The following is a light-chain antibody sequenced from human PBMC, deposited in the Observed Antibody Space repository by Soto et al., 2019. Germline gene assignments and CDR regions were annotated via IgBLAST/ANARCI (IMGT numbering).Light chain of an antibody. CDR2: DVS. V-gene: IGKV3-20*01. CDR1: QSVSSAY. J-gene: IGKJ1*01. CDR3: QQYGSSPET. Sequence: TQSPSSLSLSPGERATLSCRASQSVSSAYLAWYQQKPGQAPRLLIYDVSSRATGIPDRFSGSGSGTDFTLTVSRLEPEDFAVYYCQQYGSSPETFGQGTKVDTK.